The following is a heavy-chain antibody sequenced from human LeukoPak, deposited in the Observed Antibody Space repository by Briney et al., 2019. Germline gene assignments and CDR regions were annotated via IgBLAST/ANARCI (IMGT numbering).Heavy chain of an antibody. Sequence: PGGSLRLSCAASGFTFTTYWMGWVRQAPGKGLEWVANIKQDGSEQYYVDSVKGRFTISRDNAKNSLSLQMNSLRAEDTAVYYCARWNYYDSSGYYWRGIGGFDYWGQGTLVTVSS. CDR1: GFTFTTYW. J-gene: IGHJ4*02. CDR2: IKQDGSEQ. D-gene: IGHD3-22*01. CDR3: ARWNYYDSSGYYWRGIGGFDY. V-gene: IGHV3-7*03.